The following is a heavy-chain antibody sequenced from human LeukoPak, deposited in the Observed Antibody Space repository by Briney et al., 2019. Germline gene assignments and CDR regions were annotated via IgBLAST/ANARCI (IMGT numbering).Heavy chain of an antibody. CDR2: ISYDGSNK. Sequence: PGGSLRLSCAASGFTFSSYAMHWVRRAPGKGLEWVAVISYDGSNKYYADSVKGRFTISRDNSKNTLYLQMNSLRAEDTAVYYCARGRTVLRYFDWLSIDYWGQGTLVTVSS. J-gene: IGHJ4*02. D-gene: IGHD3-9*01. CDR3: ARGRTVLRYFDWLSIDY. V-gene: IGHV3-30-3*01. CDR1: GFTFSSYA.